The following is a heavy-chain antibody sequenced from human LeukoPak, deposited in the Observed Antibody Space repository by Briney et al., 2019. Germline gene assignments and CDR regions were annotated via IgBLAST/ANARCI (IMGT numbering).Heavy chain of an antibody. CDR1: DDSIAMYY. CDR2: IYYSGST. Sequence: SETLSLTCTVSDDSIAMYYWTWIRQPPGKGLEWIGSIYYSGSTYYNPSLKSRVTISVDTSKNQFSLKLSSVTAADTAVYYCASQSIAVAVRGWGQGTLVTVSS. J-gene: IGHJ4*02. D-gene: IGHD6-19*01. V-gene: IGHV4-39*01. CDR3: ASQSIAVAVRG.